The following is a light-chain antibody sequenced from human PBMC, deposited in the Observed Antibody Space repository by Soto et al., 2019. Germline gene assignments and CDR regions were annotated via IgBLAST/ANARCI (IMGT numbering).Light chain of an antibody. CDR3: AAWDDSLNAVI. V-gene: IGLV1-44*01. Sequence: QSVLAQPPSASGTPGQRVTISCSASSSNIGSNSVNWYQRLPGTAPKLLIHTNNERASGVPDRFSGSRSGTSASLAISGLQSEDEADYFCAAWDDSLNAVIFGGGTKLTVL. CDR1: SSNIGSNS. CDR2: TNN. J-gene: IGLJ2*01.